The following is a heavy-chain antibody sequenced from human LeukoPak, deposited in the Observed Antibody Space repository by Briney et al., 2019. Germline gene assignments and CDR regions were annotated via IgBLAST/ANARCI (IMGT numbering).Heavy chain of an antibody. CDR1: GGTFSSYA. CDR3: ARGANPYYYYGMDV. CDR2: IIPIFGTA. Sequence: SVKVSCKASGGTFSSYAITWVRQAPGQGLEWMGGIIPIFGTASYAQIFQGRVTITADESTRTAYMELSSLRSEDTAVYYCARGANPYYYYGMDVWGQGTTVTVSS. J-gene: IGHJ6*02. V-gene: IGHV1-69*01.